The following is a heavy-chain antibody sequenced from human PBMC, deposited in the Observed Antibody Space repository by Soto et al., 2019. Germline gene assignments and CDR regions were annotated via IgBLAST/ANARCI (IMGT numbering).Heavy chain of an antibody. Sequence: QVTLKESGPVLVKPTETLTLTCTVSGFSLSNARMGVSWIRQPPGKALEWLAHIFSNDEKSYSTSLKSRLTNSKNTSKSQVVLTMTNMDPVDTATYYCARMGGPSMIVSTIDAFDIWGQGTMVTVSS. D-gene: IGHD3-22*01. CDR3: ARMGGPSMIVSTIDAFDI. J-gene: IGHJ3*02. V-gene: IGHV2-26*01. CDR2: IFSNDEK. CDR1: GFSLSNARMG.